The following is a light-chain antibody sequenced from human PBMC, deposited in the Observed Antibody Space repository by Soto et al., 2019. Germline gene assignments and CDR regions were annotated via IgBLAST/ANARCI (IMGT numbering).Light chain of an antibody. J-gene: IGKJ4*01. Sequence: EIVLTQSPATLSLSPGERATLACRASQSVSSYLAWYQQKPGQAPRLLIYDASNRATGIPARFSGSGSGTEFTLTISSLEPEDFAVYYCQQRSNWPQVTFGGGTKVEIK. CDR3: QQRSNWPQVT. V-gene: IGKV3-11*01. CDR1: QSVSSY. CDR2: DAS.